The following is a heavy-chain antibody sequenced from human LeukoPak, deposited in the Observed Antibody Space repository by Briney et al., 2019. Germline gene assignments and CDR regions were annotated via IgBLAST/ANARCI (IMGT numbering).Heavy chain of an antibody. CDR2: INSDGRRV. J-gene: IGHJ5*02. CDR3: SRDLPRTSGP. Sequence: GGSLRLSCAASGFIFSTSWMHWARHTPGKGLAWVSHINSDGRRVNYADAVMGRFTISRDNANNMLYLQMNSLRPEDTAIYYCSRDLPRTSGPWGQGTLVTVSS. D-gene: IGHD3-10*01. CDR1: GFIFSTSW. V-gene: IGHV3-74*01.